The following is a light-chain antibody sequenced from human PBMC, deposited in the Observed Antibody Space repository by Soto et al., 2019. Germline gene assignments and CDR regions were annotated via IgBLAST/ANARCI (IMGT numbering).Light chain of an antibody. CDR1: QSVSSN. V-gene: IGKV3-15*01. J-gene: IGKJ2*01. CDR3: LQCNNGPPT. CDR2: GAS. Sequence: EIVMTQSPATLSVSPGERATLSCRASQSVSSNLAWYQQKPGQAPRLLMYGASTRATGIPARFSGSGSGTEFTLTISSLQSEDFALYYFLQCNNGPPTFGQGTKLDIK.